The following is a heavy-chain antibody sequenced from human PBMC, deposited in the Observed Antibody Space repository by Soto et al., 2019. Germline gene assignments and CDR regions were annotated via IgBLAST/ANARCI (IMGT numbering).Heavy chain of an antibody. D-gene: IGHD3-16*01. Sequence: SVKVSCKASGVTFSNYANSWVRQAPGQGLEWMGGIIPIFGTANYAQKFQGRVTITADKSTSTAYMELSSLRSEDTAVYYCARVADYVWGSPTSLYYYYGMDVWGQGTTVTVSS. CDR2: IIPIFGTA. CDR3: ARVADYVWGSPTSLYYYYGMDV. V-gene: IGHV1-69*06. J-gene: IGHJ6*02. CDR1: GVTFSNYA.